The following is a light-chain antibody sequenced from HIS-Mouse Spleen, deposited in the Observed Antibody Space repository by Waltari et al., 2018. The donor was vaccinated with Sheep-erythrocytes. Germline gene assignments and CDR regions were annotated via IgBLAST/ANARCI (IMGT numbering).Light chain of an antibody. CDR1: SSDVGSYNL. Sequence: QSALTQPASVSGSPGQSITISCPGTSSDVGSYNLVPWYQQHPGKAPKLMIYEGSKRPSGVSNRFSGSKSGNTDSLTISGLQAEDEADYYCCSYAGSSTPWVFGGGTKLTVL. V-gene: IGLV2-23*01. CDR2: EGS. J-gene: IGLJ3*02. CDR3: CSYAGSSTPWV.